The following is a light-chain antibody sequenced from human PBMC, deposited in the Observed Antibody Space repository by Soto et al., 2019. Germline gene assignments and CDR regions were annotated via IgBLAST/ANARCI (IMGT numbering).Light chain of an antibody. CDR3: SSYAGSNNLV. J-gene: IGLJ2*01. CDR1: SSYVGGNNY. V-gene: IGLV2-8*01. CDR2: EVS. Sequence: QSALTQPPSASGSPGPSVTISCTGTSSYVGGNNYVSWYQQHPGKAPKLMIYEVSKRPSGVPDRFAGSKSGNTASLTVSGLQAEDEAGYYCSSYAGSNNLVFGGGTKLTVL.